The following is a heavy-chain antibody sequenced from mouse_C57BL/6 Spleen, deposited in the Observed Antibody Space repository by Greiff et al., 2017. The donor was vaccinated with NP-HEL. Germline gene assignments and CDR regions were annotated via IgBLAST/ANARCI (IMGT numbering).Heavy chain of an antibody. CDR1: GFTFSSYA. CDR3: ARRGYYYGSSYHAMDY. D-gene: IGHD1-1*01. V-gene: IGHV5-4*03. Sequence: DVKLVESGGGLVKPGGSLKLSCAASGFTFSSYAMSWVRQTPEKRLEWVATISDGGSYTYYPDNVKGRFTISRDNAKNNLYLQMSHLKSEDTAMYYCARRGYYYGSSYHAMDYWGQGTSVTVSS. CDR2: ISDGGSYT. J-gene: IGHJ4*01.